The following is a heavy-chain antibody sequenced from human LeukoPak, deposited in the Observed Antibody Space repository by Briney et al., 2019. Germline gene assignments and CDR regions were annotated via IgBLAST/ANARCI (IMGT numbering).Heavy chain of an antibody. J-gene: IGHJ4*02. Sequence: AGGSLRLSCVVSGFTFSSHAMSWVRQAPGKGLEWVSAISGGGGSTYYTDSVKGRFTISRDNSKNTLYLQMNSLRAEDTAVYYCARLGEQHLDYWGQGTLVTVSS. D-gene: IGHD6-13*01. CDR1: GFTFSSHA. CDR2: ISGGGGST. V-gene: IGHV3-23*01. CDR3: ARLGEQHLDY.